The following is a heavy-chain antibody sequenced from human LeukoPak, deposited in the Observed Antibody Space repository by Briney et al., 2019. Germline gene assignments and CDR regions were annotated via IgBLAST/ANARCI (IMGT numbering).Heavy chain of an antibody. CDR2: IYPGDSDT. Sequence: GESLKISYKGSGSSFTNYWIGWVRQMPGKGLEWMGIIYPGDSDTRYSPSFQGQVTISADKSISTAYLQWSSLKASDTAMYYCAMSLLYYMDVWGKGTTVTVSS. D-gene: IGHD1-26*01. V-gene: IGHV5-51*01. J-gene: IGHJ6*03. CDR1: GSSFTNYW. CDR3: AMSLLYYMDV.